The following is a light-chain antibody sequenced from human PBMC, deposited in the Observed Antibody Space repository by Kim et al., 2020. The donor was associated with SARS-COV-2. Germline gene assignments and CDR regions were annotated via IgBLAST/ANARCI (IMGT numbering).Light chain of an antibody. CDR2: GAS. CDR1: QSVSSN. V-gene: IGKV3-15*01. J-gene: IGKJ3*01. Sequence: VSPGERATLSCRASQSVSSNLAWYQQKPGQAPRLLIYGASTRATGIPARFSGSGSGTEFTLTISSLQSEDFAVYYCQQYNNWPPGFGPGTKVDIK. CDR3: QQYNNWPPG.